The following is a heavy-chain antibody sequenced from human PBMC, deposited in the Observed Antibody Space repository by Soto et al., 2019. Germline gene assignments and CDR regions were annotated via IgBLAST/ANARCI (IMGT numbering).Heavy chain of an antibody. CDR1: GFTFSSYS. J-gene: IGHJ4*02. CDR3: ASGGLYDILTGYYDY. CDR2: ISSSSSTI. Sequence: GGSLRLSCAASGFTFSSYSMNWVRQAPGKGLEWVSYISSSSSTIYYADSVKGRFTISRDNAKNSLYLQMNSLRDEDTAVYYCASGGLYDILTGYYDYWGQGTLVTVSS. D-gene: IGHD3-9*01. V-gene: IGHV3-48*02.